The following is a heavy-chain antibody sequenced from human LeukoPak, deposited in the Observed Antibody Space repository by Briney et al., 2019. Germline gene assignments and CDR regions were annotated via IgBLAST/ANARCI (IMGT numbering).Heavy chain of an antibody. CDR2: IYYSGST. CDR1: GGSLSSYY. V-gene: IGHV4-59*12. D-gene: IGHD1-26*01. Sequence: SETLSLTCTVSGGSLSSYYWSWIRQPPGKGLEWIGYIYYSGSTYYNPSLKSRVTISVDRSKNQFSLKLSSVTAADTAVYYCARSSGSYWGETDAFDIWGQGTMVTVSS. CDR3: ARSSGSYWGETDAFDI. J-gene: IGHJ3*02.